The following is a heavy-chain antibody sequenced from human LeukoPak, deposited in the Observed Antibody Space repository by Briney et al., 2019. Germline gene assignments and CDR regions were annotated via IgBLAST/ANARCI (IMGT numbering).Heavy chain of an antibody. J-gene: IGHJ4*02. Sequence: GGSLRLSCAASGFTVSNTYMSWVRQAPGKGLEWVSSISGSAGSTYYADSVKGRFTISRDNSKNTLYLQMNSLRADDTAVYYCARSIAVADLYYFDYWGQGTLVTVSS. CDR2: ISGSAGST. V-gene: IGHV3-23*01. D-gene: IGHD6-19*01. CDR3: ARSIAVADLYYFDY. CDR1: GFTVSNTY.